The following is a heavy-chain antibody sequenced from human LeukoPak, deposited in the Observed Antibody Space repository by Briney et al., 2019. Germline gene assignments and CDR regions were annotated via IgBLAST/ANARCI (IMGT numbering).Heavy chain of an antibody. V-gene: IGHV3-23*01. CDR3: AKSGASIAARPMNY. CDR2: ISGSGGST. CDR1: EFTFNSYA. D-gene: IGHD6-6*01. J-gene: IGHJ4*02. Sequence: PGGSLRLSCAASEFTFNSYAMSWIRQAPGKGLEWVSAISGSGGSTYYADSVRGRPTISRDNSKNTLYLQMSSLRAEDTAVYYCAKSGASIAARPMNYWGQGTLVTVSS.